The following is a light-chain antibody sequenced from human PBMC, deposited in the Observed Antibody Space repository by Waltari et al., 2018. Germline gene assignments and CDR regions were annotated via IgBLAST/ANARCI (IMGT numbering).Light chain of an antibody. CDR2: WAS. V-gene: IGKV4-1*01. J-gene: IGKJ1*01. CDR3: QQYYSTPWT. Sequence: DIVMNQSPDSLAVSLDERATINFNSRQSSLYSSNNKNYLALYQKKPVQTPKLLIYWASNRESGVPDRFSGSGSGTDFTLTNSSLQAEDVAVYYCQQYYSTPWTFGQGTKVEIK. CDR1: QSSLYSSNNKNY.